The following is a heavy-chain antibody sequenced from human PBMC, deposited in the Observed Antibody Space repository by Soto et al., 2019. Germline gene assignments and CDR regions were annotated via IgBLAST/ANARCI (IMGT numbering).Heavy chain of an antibody. J-gene: IGHJ4*02. CDR3: ANHDY. CDR2: ISWNSGSI. V-gene: IGHV3-9*01. Sequence: EVQLVESGGGLVQPGRSLRLSCAASGFTFDDYAMHWVRQAPGKGLEWVSGISWNSGSIGYADSVKGRFTISRDNAKNSLYLQMNSLRAEDTALYYCANHDYWGQGTLGTVSS. CDR1: GFTFDDYA.